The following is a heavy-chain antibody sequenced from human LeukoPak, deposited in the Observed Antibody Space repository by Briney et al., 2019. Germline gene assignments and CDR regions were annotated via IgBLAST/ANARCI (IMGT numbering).Heavy chain of an antibody. D-gene: IGHD4-17*01. Sequence: SETLSLTCTVSGGSISSSTYYWGWIRQPPGKGLEWIGTIYYSGSTYYNPSLKSRVTISVDTSKNQFSLKLSSVTAADTAIYYCTREYGFMTTVFHAFDIWGQGAMVTVSS. V-gene: IGHV4-39*07. CDR1: GGSISSSTYY. CDR2: IYYSGST. CDR3: TREYGFMTTVFHAFDI. J-gene: IGHJ3*02.